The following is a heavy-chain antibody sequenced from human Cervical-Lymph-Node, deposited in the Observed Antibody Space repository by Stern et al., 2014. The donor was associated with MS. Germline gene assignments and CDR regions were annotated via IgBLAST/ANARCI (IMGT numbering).Heavy chain of an antibody. V-gene: IGHV1-69*01. CDR1: GGTFNRYV. CDR2: ISPLFGKA. J-gene: IGHJ3*02. Sequence: QVQLVQSGAEVKKPGSSVKVSCKASGGTFNRYVFSWVRQAPGQGLEWMGGISPLFGKANYAQKFQGRVSLTADESASTTYMELRSLRSEDTALYYCARDPSGWPDFDAFDIWGQGTMVTVS. D-gene: IGHD6-25*01. CDR3: ARDPSGWPDFDAFDI.